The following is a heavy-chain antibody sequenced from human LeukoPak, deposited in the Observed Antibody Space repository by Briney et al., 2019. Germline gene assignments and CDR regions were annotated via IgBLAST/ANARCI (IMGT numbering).Heavy chain of an antibody. V-gene: IGHV3-53*05. Sequence: PGGSLRLSGTVSGFTVTSTHMDWVRQAPGKGPEWVALIYDDGGTVYADSVKGRFTISRDNSENMVYLQMNSLRPEDSAVYYCARDRAGRRSSWVEFDLWGQGTLVTVSS. CDR2: IYDDGGT. CDR1: GFTVTSTH. J-gene: IGHJ5*02. CDR3: ARDRAGRRSSWVEFDL. D-gene: IGHD3-10*01.